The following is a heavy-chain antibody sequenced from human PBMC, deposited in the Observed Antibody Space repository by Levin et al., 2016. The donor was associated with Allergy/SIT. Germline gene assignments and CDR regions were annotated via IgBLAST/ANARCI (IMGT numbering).Heavy chain of an antibody. CDR2: ISRSSDAI. CDR3: AKVGTGGSGSYYREPTDY. V-gene: IGHV3-11*01. J-gene: IGHJ4*02. D-gene: IGHD3-10*01. Sequence: WIRQPPGKGLEWVSYISRSSDAIYYADSVKGRFTISRDKGKHSLFLQMNSLRAEDTAVYYCAKVGTGGSGSYYREPTDYWGQGTLVTVSS.